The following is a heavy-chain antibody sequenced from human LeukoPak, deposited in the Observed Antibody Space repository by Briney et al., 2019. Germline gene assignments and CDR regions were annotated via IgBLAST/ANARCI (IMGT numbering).Heavy chain of an antibody. J-gene: IGHJ3*02. CDR2: IWYDGSNK. CDR3: ARDLKFGEGFGDI. D-gene: IGHD3-16*01. CDR1: GFTFSSYG. V-gene: IGHV3-33*01. Sequence: GGSLRLSCAAFGFTFSSYGMHWVRQAPGKGLEWVAVIWYDGSNKYYADSVKGRFTISRDNSKNTLYLQMNSLRAEDTAVYYCARDLKFGEGFGDIWGQGTMVTVSS.